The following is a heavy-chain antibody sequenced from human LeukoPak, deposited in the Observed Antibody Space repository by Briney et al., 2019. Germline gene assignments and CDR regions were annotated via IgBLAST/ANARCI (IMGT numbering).Heavy chain of an antibody. D-gene: IGHD3-10*01. J-gene: IGHJ5*02. V-gene: IGHV3-23*01. CDR1: GFTFSSYA. Sequence: PGGSLRLSCAASGFTFSSYAMSWVRQAPGKGLEWVSAMSGSGGSTYYADSVKGRFTISRDNSKNTLYLQMNSLRAEDTAVYYCAKSLLWFGEFDNWFDPWGQGTLVTVSS. CDR2: MSGSGGST. CDR3: AKSLLWFGEFDNWFDP.